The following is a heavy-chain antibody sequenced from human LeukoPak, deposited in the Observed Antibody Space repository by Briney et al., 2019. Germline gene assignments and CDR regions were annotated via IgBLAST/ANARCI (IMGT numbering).Heavy chain of an antibody. D-gene: IGHD3-22*01. Sequence: ASVKVSCKASGYTFTGYYMHWVRQAPGQGLEWMGGIIPIFGTANYAQKFQGRVTITADKSTSTAYMELSSLRSEDTAVYYCARGVYYDSSGYGFDYWGQGTLVTVSS. CDR3: ARGVYYDSSGYGFDY. J-gene: IGHJ4*02. V-gene: IGHV1-69*06. CDR1: GYTFTGYY. CDR2: IIPIFGTA.